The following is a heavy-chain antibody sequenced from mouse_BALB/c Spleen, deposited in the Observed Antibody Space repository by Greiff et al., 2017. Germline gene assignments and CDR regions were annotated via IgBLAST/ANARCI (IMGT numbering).Heavy chain of an antibody. D-gene: IGHD1-1*01. J-gene: IGHJ3*01. Sequence: VQLQQSGPELVKPGASVKIPCKASGYTFTDYNMDWVKQSHGKSLEWIGDINPNNGGTIYNQKFKGKATLTVDKSSSTAYMELRSLTSEDTAVYYCARHYGSSYWFAYWGQGTLVTVSA. CDR2: INPNNGGT. V-gene: IGHV1-18*01. CDR3: ARHYGSSYWFAY. CDR1: GYTFTDYN.